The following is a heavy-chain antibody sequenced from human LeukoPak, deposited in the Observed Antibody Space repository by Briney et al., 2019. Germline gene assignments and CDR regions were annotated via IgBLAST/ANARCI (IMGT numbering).Heavy chain of an antibody. CDR2: ISSSSSYI. D-gene: IGHD3-22*01. CDR3: ARDPDYYDTASYFDY. Sequence: PGGSLRLSCAASGFTFSSYEMNWVRQAPGKGLEWVSSISSSSSYIYYADSVKGRSTISRDNAKNSLYLQMNSLRAEDTAVYYCARDPDYYDTASYFDYWGQGTLVTVSS. V-gene: IGHV3-21*01. CDR1: GFTFSSYE. J-gene: IGHJ4*02.